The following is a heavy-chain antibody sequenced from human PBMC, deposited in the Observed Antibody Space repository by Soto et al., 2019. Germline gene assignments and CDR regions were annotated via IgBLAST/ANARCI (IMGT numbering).Heavy chain of an antibody. J-gene: IGHJ5*01. CDR3: ARVPRRLSWFDS. CDR1: GYIFTSYG. V-gene: IGHV1-18*01. Sequence: ASVKVSCKASGYIFTSYGISWVRQAPGQGLEWMGWISAYNGNTNYAQKLQGRVTMTTDTSTSTAYMELRSLRSDDTAVYYCARVPRRLSWFDSWGKGTLVTVAS. CDR2: ISAYNGNT.